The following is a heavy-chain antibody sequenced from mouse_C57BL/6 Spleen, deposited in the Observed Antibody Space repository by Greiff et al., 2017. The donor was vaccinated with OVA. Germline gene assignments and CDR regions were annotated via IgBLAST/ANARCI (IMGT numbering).Heavy chain of an antibody. V-gene: IGHV5-9*01. D-gene: IGHD1-1*01. J-gene: IGHJ1*03. Sequence: EVQVVESGGGLVKPGGSLKLSCAASGFTFSSYTMSWVRQTPEKRLEWVATISGGGGNTYYPDSVKGRFTISRDNAKNTLYLQMSSLRSEDTALYYCARENDYYGSSYVGYFDVWGTGTTVTVSS. CDR3: ARENDYYGSSYVGYFDV. CDR1: GFTFSSYT. CDR2: ISGGGGNT.